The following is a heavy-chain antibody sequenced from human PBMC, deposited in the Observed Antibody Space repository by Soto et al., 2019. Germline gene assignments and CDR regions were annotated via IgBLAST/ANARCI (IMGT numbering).Heavy chain of an antibody. CDR2: ISAYNGNT. J-gene: IGHJ3*02. Sequence: ASVKVSCKASGYTFTSYGISWVRQAPGQGLEWMGWISAYNGNTNYAQKLQGRVTMTTDTSTSTAYMELRSLRSDDTAVYYCAKDGTLSGLLWLGGAPGDDAFDIWGQGTMVTVSS. V-gene: IGHV1-18*01. CDR3: AKDGTLSGLLWLGGAPGDDAFDI. D-gene: IGHD3-10*01. CDR1: GYTFTSYG.